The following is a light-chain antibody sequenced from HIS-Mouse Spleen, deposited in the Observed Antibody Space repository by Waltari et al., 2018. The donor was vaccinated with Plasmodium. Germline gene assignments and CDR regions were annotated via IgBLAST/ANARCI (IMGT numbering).Light chain of an antibody. J-gene: IGLJ1*01. CDR1: SSDVGGYNF. Sequence: QSALPQPASVSGSPGQSITISCPGTSSDVGGYNFVSCYQQHPGKAPKLMIDDVSNRPSGVSNRFSGSKSGNTASLTISGLQAEDEADYYCSSYTSSSTYVFGTGTKVTVL. CDR3: SSYTSSSTYV. V-gene: IGLV2-14*03. CDR2: DVS.